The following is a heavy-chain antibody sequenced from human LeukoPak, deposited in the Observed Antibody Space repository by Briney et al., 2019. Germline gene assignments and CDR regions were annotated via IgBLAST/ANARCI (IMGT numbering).Heavy chain of an antibody. D-gene: IGHD5-24*01. J-gene: IGHJ4*02. CDR3: AKEFIAGDGHVDCDS. V-gene: IGHV3-23*01. CDR2: ITSSGVTT. Sequence: GGSLRLSCAASGFTISTYAMTWVRQAPGKGLEWVSSITSSGVTTYYADSVKGRFTISRDISKNTLYLQMNSLTAEDSAVYYCAKEFIAGDGHVDCDSWGQGTLVTVSS. CDR1: GFTISTYA.